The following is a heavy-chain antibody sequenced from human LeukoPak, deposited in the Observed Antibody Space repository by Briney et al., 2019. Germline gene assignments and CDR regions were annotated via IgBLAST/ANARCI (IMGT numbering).Heavy chain of an antibody. CDR2: ISGSGGST. CDR1: GFTFSSYA. Sequence: GGSLRLSCAASGFTFSSYAMSWVRQAPGKGLEWVSAISGSGGSTYYADSVKGRFTISRDNSKNTLYLQMNSLRAEDTAVYYCAKVSVAAPPRCDAFDIWGQGTMVTVSS. J-gene: IGHJ3*02. CDR3: AKVSVAAPPRCDAFDI. V-gene: IGHV3-23*01. D-gene: IGHD2-15*01.